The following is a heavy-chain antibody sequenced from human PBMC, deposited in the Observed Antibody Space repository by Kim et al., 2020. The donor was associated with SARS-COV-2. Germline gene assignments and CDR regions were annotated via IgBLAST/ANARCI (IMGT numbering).Heavy chain of an antibody. D-gene: IGHD6-6*01. J-gene: IGHJ6*03. CDR3: AGSFDYYYYYLFV. V-gene: IGHV3-30-3*01. CDR1: GFTFSSYA. Sequence: GGSLRLSCAASGFTFSSYAMHWVRQAPGKGLEWVAVISYDGSNKYYADSVKGRFTISRDNSKNTLYLQMNSLRAEDTAVYYCAGSFDYYYYYLFVW. CDR2: ISYDGSNK.